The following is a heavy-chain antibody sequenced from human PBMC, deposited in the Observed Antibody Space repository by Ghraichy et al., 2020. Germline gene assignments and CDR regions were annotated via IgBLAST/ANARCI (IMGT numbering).Heavy chain of an antibody. J-gene: IGHJ4*02. V-gene: IGHV1-69*04. CDR2: IIPILGIA. D-gene: IGHD1-26*01. Sequence: SVKVSCKASGGTFSSYAISWVRQAPGQGLEWMGRIIPILGIANYAQKFQGRVTITADKSTSTAYMELSSLRSEDTAVYYCARSEPLGGSYYFYFDYWGQGTLVTVSS. CDR3: ARSEPLGGSYYFYFDY. CDR1: GGTFSSYA.